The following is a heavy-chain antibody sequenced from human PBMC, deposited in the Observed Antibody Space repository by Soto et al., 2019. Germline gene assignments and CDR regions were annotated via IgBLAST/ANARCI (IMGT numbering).Heavy chain of an antibody. CDR2: ISYDGSNQ. CDR1: GFTFSGYA. Sequence: GSLRLSCAASGFTFSGYAIHLVLQAPGKGLEWVAVISYDGSNQYYADSVKGRFTISRDNSKNTLFLQMNSLRADDTAVYYCAKDQASGQGSFDSWGQGTLVTVSS. J-gene: IGHJ4*02. CDR3: AKDQASGQGSFDS. V-gene: IGHV3-30*18.